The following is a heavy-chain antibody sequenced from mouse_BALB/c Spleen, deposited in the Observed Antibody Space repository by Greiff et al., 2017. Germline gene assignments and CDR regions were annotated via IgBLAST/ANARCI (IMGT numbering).Heavy chain of an antibody. D-gene: IGHD2-12*01. CDR1: GFNIKDTY. CDR2: IDPANGNT. V-gene: IGHV14-3*02. J-gene: IGHJ2*01. Sequence: VQLQQSGAELVKPGASVKLSCTASGFNIKDTYMHWVKQRPEQGLEWIGRIDPANGNTKYDPKFQGKATITADTSSNTAYLQLSSLTSEDTAVDCFARCGLVNFYFDYGGQGTTRTVSS. CDR3: ARCGLVNFYFDY.